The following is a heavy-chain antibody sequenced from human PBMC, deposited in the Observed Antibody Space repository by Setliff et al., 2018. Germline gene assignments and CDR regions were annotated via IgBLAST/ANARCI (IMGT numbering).Heavy chain of an antibody. CDR3: ARVPRLEWLLPTFDS. CDR1: GYTFTSYG. Sequence: ASVKVSCKASGYTFTSYGLSWMRQAPGQGLEWVGWISGYKGNTDYAQNLQGRVTMTIDTSTSTAYMELRSLRSDDTAVYYCARVPRLEWLLPTFDSWGQGTLVTVSS. D-gene: IGHD3-3*01. J-gene: IGHJ4*02. V-gene: IGHV1-18*01. CDR2: ISGYKGNT.